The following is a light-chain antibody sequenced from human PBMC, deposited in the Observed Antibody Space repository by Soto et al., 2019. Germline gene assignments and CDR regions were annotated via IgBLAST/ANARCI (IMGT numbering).Light chain of an antibody. CDR2: NNN. CDR3: ASWDDSPNGLYV. V-gene: IGLV1-44*01. J-gene: IGLJ1*01. Sequence: QPVLTQPPSASGTPGQRVTISCSGSSSNIGSNTVNWYQHLPGTAPKLLIYNNNQRPSGVPDRFSGSKSGTSASLAISGLQSEDEADYYCASWDDSPNGLYVFGTGTKLTVL. CDR1: SSNIGSNT.